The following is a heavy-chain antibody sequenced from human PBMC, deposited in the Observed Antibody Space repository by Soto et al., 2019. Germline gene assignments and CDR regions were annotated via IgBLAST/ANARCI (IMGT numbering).Heavy chain of an antibody. CDR1: GFSLSTSGVG. CDR3: AHTTTDAFDI. D-gene: IGHD1-1*01. Sequence: QITLKESGPTLVKPTQTLTLTCTFSGFSLSTSGVGVGWIRQPPGKALEWLALIYWDDDKRYSPSLKSTLTIXXHTSKDQVVITMTNMDPVDTATYYCAHTTTDAFDIWGQGTMVTVSS. CDR2: IYWDDDK. J-gene: IGHJ3*02. V-gene: IGHV2-5*02.